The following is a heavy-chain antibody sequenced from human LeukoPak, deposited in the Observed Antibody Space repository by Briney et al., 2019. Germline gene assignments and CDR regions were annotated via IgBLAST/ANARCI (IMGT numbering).Heavy chain of an antibody. CDR2: ISGSGGST. V-gene: IGHV3-23*01. CDR3: ARTLTMVRGVEFTIAPHYYMDV. CDR1: GFTFSSYA. D-gene: IGHD3-10*01. Sequence: PGGSLRLSCAASGFTFSSYAMSWVRQAPGKGLEWVSAISGSGGSTYYADSVKGRFTISRDNSKNTLYLQMNSLRAEDTAVYYCARTLTMVRGVEFTIAPHYYMDVWGKGTTVTVSS. J-gene: IGHJ6*03.